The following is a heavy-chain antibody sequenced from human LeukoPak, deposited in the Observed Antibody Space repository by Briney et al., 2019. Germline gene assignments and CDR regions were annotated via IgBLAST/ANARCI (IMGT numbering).Heavy chain of an antibody. CDR1: GFTFSSFS. J-gene: IGHJ4*02. D-gene: IGHD3-22*01. Sequence: GGSPRLSCAASGFTFSSFSMNWVRQAPGKGLEWVSSISSSSGSIYYADSLKGRFTISRDNSKNTLYLQMNSLRAEDTAVYYCARGPPRMIVPIYWGQGTLVTVSS. CDR2: ISSSSGSI. V-gene: IGHV3-21*04. CDR3: ARGPPRMIVPIY.